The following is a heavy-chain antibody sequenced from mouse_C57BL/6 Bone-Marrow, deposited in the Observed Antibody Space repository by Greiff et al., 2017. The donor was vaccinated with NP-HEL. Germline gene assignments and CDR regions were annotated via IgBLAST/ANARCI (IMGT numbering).Heavy chain of an antibody. CDR2: ISGGGGNT. CDR3: ARHEAGSSPERVLDY. J-gene: IGHJ2*01. D-gene: IGHD1-1*01. V-gene: IGHV5-9*01. Sequence: EVQGVESGGGLVKPGGSLKLSCAASGFTFSSYTMSWVRQTPEKRLEWVATISGGGGNTYYPDSVKGRFTISRDNAKNTLYLQMSSLRSEDTALYYCARHEAGSSPERVLDYWGQGTTLTVSS. CDR1: GFTFSSYT.